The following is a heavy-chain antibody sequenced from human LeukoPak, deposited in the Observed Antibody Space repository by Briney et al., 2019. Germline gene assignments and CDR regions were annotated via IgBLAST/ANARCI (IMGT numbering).Heavy chain of an antibody. Sequence: SETLSPTCTVSGGSISSRSYYWGWIRQPPGKGLEWIGHIYYSGSTYYNPSLKSRVTISVATSKNQFSLKLSSVTAADTAVYYCARRGRTVPATILDAFDIWGQGTMVTVSS. D-gene: IGHD2-2*02. V-gene: IGHV4-39*01. CDR3: ARRGRTVPATILDAFDI. CDR2: IYYSGST. J-gene: IGHJ3*02. CDR1: GGSISSRSYY.